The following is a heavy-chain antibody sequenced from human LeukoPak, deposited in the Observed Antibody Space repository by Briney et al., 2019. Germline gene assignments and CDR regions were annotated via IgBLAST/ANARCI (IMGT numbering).Heavy chain of an antibody. CDR3: ARALPGAATAHNWFDP. CDR2: ISHSGNT. J-gene: IGHJ5*02. D-gene: IGHD1-26*01. V-gene: IGHV4-38-2*02. CDR1: GYSISSAYY. Sequence: SETLSLTCTVSGYSISSAYYWGWVRQSPEKGLEWIGSISHSGNTYFNPSLRSRVTLSVDTSKNQFSLKLNSVTAADTAVYYCARALPGAATAHNWFDPWGQGTLVTVSS.